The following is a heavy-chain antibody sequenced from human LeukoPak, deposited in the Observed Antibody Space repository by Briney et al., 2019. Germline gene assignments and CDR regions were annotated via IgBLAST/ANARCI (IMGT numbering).Heavy chain of an antibody. D-gene: IGHD3-9*01. Sequence: SETLSLTCAVYGGSFSGYYWSWIRQPPGKGLEWIGEINHSGSTNYNPSLKSRVTISVDTSKNQFSLKLSSVTAADTAVYYCARQRYDILTGYYSDWFDPWGQGTLVTVSS. CDR1: GGSFSGYY. CDR2: INHSGST. CDR3: ARQRYDILTGYYSDWFDP. V-gene: IGHV4-34*01. J-gene: IGHJ5*02.